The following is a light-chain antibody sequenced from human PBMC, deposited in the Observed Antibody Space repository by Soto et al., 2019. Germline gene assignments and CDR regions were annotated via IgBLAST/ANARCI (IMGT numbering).Light chain of an antibody. CDR3: LQYNDWRAT. CDR2: GAS. V-gene: IGKV3-15*01. J-gene: IGKJ1*01. Sequence: EIVMTQSPATLSVSPGERATLSCRASQSVSSTLAWYQQKPGQAPRLLIYGASSRATGIPARFSGRGSGTEFTLTISNLQSEDFAVYYCLQYNDWRATFGQGTKADIK. CDR1: QSVSST.